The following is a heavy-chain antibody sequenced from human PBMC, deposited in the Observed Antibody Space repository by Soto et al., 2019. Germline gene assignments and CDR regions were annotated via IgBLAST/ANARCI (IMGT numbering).Heavy chain of an antibody. J-gene: IGHJ3*02. V-gene: IGHV4-59*01. Sequence: PSETLSLTCTVSSGSISSYYWSWIRQPPGNGLYCIGYIYYSVITNXXPSLKSRXXISVDTSKNHXSLKLXSVTAAYTALXYCARQQWLVLTAFDIWRQGTMVTVS. CDR2: IYYSVIT. D-gene: IGHD6-19*01. CDR3: ARQQWLVLTAFDI. CDR1: SGSISSYY.